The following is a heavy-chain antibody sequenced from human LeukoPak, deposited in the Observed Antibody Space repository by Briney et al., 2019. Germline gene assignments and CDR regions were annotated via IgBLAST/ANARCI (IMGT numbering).Heavy chain of an antibody. CDR3: CTHHTSSSCIY. J-gene: IGHJ4*02. CDR1: GFSFSNYA. D-gene: IGHD6-13*01. CDR2: IRAAGERT. Sequence: GGSLRLSCAASGFSFSNYAMSWVRQAPGKGLEWVSGIRAAGERTDYADSVKGRFTISRDNSKNTLYLQMNSLRAEDTAVYYCCTHHTSSSCIYWGQGTLVTVSS. V-gene: IGHV3-23*01.